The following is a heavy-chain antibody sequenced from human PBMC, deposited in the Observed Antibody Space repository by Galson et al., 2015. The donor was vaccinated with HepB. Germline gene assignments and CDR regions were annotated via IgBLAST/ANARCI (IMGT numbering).Heavy chain of an antibody. V-gene: IGHV3-48*01. Sequence: SLRLSCAASGFTFSSYSMNWVRQAPGKGLEWVSYISSSSGTIHYADSVKGRFTISRDNAKNSLYLQMNSLRVEDTAVYYCARGALGGGMDVWGQGTTVTVSS. J-gene: IGHJ6*02. D-gene: IGHD3-16*01. CDR1: GFTFSSYS. CDR3: ARGALGGGMDV. CDR2: ISSSSGTI.